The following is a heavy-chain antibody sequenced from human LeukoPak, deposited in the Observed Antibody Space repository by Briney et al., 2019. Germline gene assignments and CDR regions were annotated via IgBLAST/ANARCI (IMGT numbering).Heavy chain of an antibody. CDR3: ARGGSSWPFDY. V-gene: IGHV4-59*01. J-gene: IGHJ4*02. D-gene: IGHD6-13*01. CDR1: GGSISSYY. CDR2: IYYSGGT. Sequence: SETLSLTCTVSGGSISSYYWSWIRQPPGKGLEWIGHIYYSGGTNYNPSLKSRLTISVDTSKNQLSLKLSSVTAADTAVYYCARGGSSWPFDYWGRGTLVTVSS.